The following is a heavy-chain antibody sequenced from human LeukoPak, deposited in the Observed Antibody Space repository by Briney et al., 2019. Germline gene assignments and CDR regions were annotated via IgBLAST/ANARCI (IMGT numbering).Heavy chain of an antibody. Sequence: QPGGSLRLSCAASGFTFSSYAMSWVRQAPGKGLEWVSAISGSGGYTYYADSVKGRFTISRDNSKNTLYLQVNSLRAEDTAVYYCAKGYDILTGLFDYWGQGTLVNVSS. J-gene: IGHJ4*02. CDR2: ISGSGGYT. D-gene: IGHD3-9*01. V-gene: IGHV3-23*01. CDR1: GFTFSSYA. CDR3: AKGYDILTGLFDY.